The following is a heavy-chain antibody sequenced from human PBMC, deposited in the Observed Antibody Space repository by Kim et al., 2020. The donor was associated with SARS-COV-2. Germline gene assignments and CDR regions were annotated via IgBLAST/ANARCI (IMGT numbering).Heavy chain of an antibody. CDR3: MVLGYYDSSGLWGYFDY. V-gene: IGHV3-73*01. Sequence: GGSLRLSCAASGFTFSGSAMHWVRQASGKGLEWVGRIRSKANSYATAYAASVKGRFTISRDDSKNTAYLQMNSLKTEDTAVYYCMVLGYYDSSGLWGYFDYWGQGTLVTVSS. J-gene: IGHJ4*02. D-gene: IGHD3-22*01. CDR1: GFTFSGSA. CDR2: IRSKANSYAT.